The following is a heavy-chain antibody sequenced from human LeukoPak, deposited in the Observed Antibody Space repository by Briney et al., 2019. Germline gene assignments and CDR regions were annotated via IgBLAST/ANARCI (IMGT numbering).Heavy chain of an antibody. CDR1: GGTFSSYA. CDR2: IIPIFGIA. CDR3: ARDPKDNWNTGDYYYGMDV. D-gene: IGHD1/OR15-1a*01. J-gene: IGHJ6*02. V-gene: IGHV1-69*04. Sequence: SVKVSCKASGGTFSSYAISWVRQAPGQGLEWMGRIIPIFGIANYAQKFQGRVTITADKSTSTAYMELSSLRSEDTAVYYCARDPKDNWNTGDYYYGMDVRGQGTTVTVSS.